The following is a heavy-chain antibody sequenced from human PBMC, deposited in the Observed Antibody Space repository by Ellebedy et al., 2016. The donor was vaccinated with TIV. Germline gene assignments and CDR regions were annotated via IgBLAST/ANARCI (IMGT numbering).Heavy chain of an antibody. CDR1: GGSISSGDYY. CDR2: IYYSGDT. D-gene: IGHD7-27*01. J-gene: IGHJ4*02. Sequence: MPSETLSLTCTVSGGSISSGDYYWSWIRQPPGKGLEWIGLIYYSGDTYYNPSLKIRVTMSVDTSKNQFSLKLSSVTAEDTAVYYCARDTVTANWGPLFDYWGQGTLVTVSS. V-gene: IGHV4-30-4*01. CDR3: ARDTVTANWGPLFDY.